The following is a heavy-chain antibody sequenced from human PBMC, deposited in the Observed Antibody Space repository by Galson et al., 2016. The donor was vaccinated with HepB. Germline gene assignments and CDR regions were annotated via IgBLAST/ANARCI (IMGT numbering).Heavy chain of an antibody. CDR2: IYPGDSET. CDR3: AKRTVGYYKGASDY. J-gene: IGHJ4*02. CDR1: GYSFTGFW. V-gene: IGHV5-51*03. D-gene: IGHD1-26*01. Sequence: QSGAEVKKPGESLKILCKGSGYSFTGFWIGWVRQKPGKGLEWMGIIYPGDSETRYSPSFQGQVTMSVDKSINTAYLQWSSLKASDTAIYYCAKRTVGYYKGASDYWGQGTLVTVSS.